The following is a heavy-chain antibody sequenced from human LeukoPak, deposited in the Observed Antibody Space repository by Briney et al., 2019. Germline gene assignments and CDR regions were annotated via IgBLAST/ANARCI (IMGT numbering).Heavy chain of an antibody. J-gene: IGHJ4*02. Sequence: PGGSLRLSCAASGFTFSSYAMSWVRQAPGKGLEWVSAISGSGGSTYYPDSVKGRFTISRDNSKNTLYLQMNSLRAEDTAIYYCAKGTSATVTPWSSYWGQGTLVTVSS. D-gene: IGHD4-17*01. CDR3: AKGTSATVTPWSSY. V-gene: IGHV3-23*01. CDR1: GFTFSSYA. CDR2: ISGSGGST.